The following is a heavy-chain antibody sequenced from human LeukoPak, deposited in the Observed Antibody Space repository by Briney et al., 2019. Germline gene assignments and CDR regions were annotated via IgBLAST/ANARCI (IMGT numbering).Heavy chain of an antibody. Sequence: PSETLSLTCTVSGGSITSYFWSWIRQPPGKGLEWIGYIYHSGTTNYNPSLKSRVTISADTSKNQFSLKLSSVTAADTAVYYCAQKAPYSPGYSQHWGQGTLVTVSS. J-gene: IGHJ1*01. V-gene: IGHV4-59*01. D-gene: IGHD2-15*01. CDR2: IYHSGTT. CDR3: AQKAPYSPGYSQH. CDR1: GGSITSYF.